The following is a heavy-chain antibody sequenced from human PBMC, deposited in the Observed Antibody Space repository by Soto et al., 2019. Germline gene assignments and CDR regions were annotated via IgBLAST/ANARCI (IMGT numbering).Heavy chain of an antibody. CDR2: IYHSGST. V-gene: IGHV4-4*02. Sequence: QVQLQESGPGLVKPSGTLSLTCTVSGASITTRSDAWWSWVRQPPGKGLEWIGEIYHSGSTNYNPSRRRRVTMSMDKSQHPLPLRLMSVTAADTAVSYCAKMVGATLVDYWGLGTLVTVSS. D-gene: IGHD1-26*01. CDR1: GASITTRSDAW. J-gene: IGHJ4*02. CDR3: AKMVGATLVDY.